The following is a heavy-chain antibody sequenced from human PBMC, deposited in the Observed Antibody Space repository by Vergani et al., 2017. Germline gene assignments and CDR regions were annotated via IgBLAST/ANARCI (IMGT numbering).Heavy chain of an antibody. CDR3: ARAYCSSTSCYSFFRFDP. CDR2: INTGNGNT. V-gene: IGHV1-3*04. CDR1: GYTFTSYA. D-gene: IGHD2-2*01. J-gene: IGHJ5*02. Sequence: QVQLVQSGAEVKKPGASVKVSCKASGYTFTSYAMHWVRQAPGQRLEWMGWINTGNGNTKYSQKFQGRVTITRDTYASTAYMELSSLRSEATAVYYCARAYCSSTSCYSFFRFDPWGQGTLVTVSS.